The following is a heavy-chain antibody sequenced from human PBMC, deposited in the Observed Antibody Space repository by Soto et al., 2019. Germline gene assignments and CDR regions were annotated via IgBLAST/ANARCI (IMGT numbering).Heavy chain of an antibody. CDR2: ISSSSSTI. D-gene: IGHD3-16*01. Sequence: PGGSLRLSCAASGFTFSSYSMNWVRQAPGKGLEWVSYISSSSSTIYYADSVKGRFTISRDNAKNSLYLQMNSLRDEDTAVYYCAKDYVWGIYSPAYFNYGGQETLVTVPS. V-gene: IGHV3-48*02. CDR3: AKDYVWGIYSPAYFNY. J-gene: IGHJ4*02. CDR1: GFTFSSYS.